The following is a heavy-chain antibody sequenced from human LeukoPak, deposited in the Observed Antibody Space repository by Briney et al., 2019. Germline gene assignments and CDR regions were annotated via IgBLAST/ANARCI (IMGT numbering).Heavy chain of an antibody. V-gene: IGHV3-30-3*01. J-gene: IGHJ4*02. CDR2: ISYDGSNK. CDR1: GFTFRSYA. D-gene: IGHD3-10*01. Sequence: GGSLRLSCAASGFTFRSYAMHWVRQAPGKGLEWVAVISYDGSNKYYADSVKGRFTISRDNSKNTLYLQMNSLRAEDTAVYYCARDPYGSGSYSEFDYWGQGTLVTVSS. CDR3: ARDPYGSGSYSEFDY.